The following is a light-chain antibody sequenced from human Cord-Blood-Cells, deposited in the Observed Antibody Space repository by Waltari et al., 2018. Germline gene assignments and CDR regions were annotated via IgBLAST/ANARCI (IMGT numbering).Light chain of an antibody. CDR2: GAS. J-gene: IGKJ1*01. CDR3: QQYNNWPRT. Sequence: EIVMTQSPATLSVSPGERATLSCRASQSVSSNLAWYQQKPGQAPRLLIYGASTRATGIPARFSGRGSGTESTLTISSLQSEDFAVYYCQQYNNWPRTFGQGTKVEIK. CDR1: QSVSSN. V-gene: IGKV3-15*01.